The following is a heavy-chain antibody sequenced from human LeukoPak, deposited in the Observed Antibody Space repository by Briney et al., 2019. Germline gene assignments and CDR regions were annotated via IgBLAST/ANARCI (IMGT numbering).Heavy chain of an antibody. CDR2: ISSSGGST. Sequence: GGSLRLSCAASGFTFSSYAMSWVRRAPGKGLEWVSAISSSGGSTYYADSVKGRFTISRDNSKNTLYLQMNSLRAEDTAVYYCAKDSGYCSSTSCYGYYFDYWGQGTLVTVSS. J-gene: IGHJ4*02. CDR3: AKDSGYCSSTSCYGYYFDY. CDR1: GFTFSSYA. V-gene: IGHV3-23*01. D-gene: IGHD2-2*01.